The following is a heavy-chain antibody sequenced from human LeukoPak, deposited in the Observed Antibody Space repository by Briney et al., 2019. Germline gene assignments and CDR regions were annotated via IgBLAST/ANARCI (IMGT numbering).Heavy chain of an antibody. J-gene: IGHJ4*02. CDR3: ARGVGSTDDY. Sequence: SETLSLTCTVSGASISSYYWSWIRQPPAEGLEWIGYIYYSGSTNYSPSLKSRVTISVDTSKNQFYLKLSSVTAADTAVYYCARGVGSTDDYWGQGTLVTVSS. D-gene: IGHD2-2*01. CDR2: IYYSGST. V-gene: IGHV4-59*08. CDR1: GASISSYY.